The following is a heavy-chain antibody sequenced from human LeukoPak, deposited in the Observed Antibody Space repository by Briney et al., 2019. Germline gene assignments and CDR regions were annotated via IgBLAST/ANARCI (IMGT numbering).Heavy chain of an antibody. CDR1: GGTFSSYA. D-gene: IGHD5-24*01. V-gene: IGHV1-69*06. CDR2: IIPIFGTA. Sequence: ASVKVSCKASGGTFSSYAISWVRQAPGQGLEWMGGIIPIFGTANYAQKFQGRVTITADRSTSTAYMELSSLRSEDTAVYYCARADGYRIPLGSGPYYYMDVWGKGTTVTVSS. CDR3: ARADGYRIPLGSGPYYYMDV. J-gene: IGHJ6*03.